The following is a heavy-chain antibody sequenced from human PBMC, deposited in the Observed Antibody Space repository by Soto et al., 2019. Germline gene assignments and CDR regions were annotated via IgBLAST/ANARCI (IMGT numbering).Heavy chain of an antibody. J-gene: IGHJ4*02. V-gene: IGHV3-7*01. CDR2: IKQDGSEE. CDR1: RFTFSSYW. D-gene: IGHD7-27*01. Sequence: EVQLVESGGGLVQPGGSLRLSCAASRFTFSSYWMTWVRQAPGKGLEWVANIKQDGSEEYYVDSVKGRFTTSRDNAKNSLYLQMNSLRAEDTAVYYCARDVLGIGDYWGQGALVTVSS. CDR3: ARDVLGIGDY.